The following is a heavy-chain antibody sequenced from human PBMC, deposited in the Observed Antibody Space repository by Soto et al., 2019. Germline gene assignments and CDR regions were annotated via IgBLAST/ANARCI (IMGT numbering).Heavy chain of an antibody. J-gene: IGHJ4*02. Sequence: PGGSLRLSCAASGFTFDDYAMHWVRQAPGKGLEWVSGISWNSGSIGYADSVKGRFTISRDNAKNSLYLQMNSLRAEDTALYYCAKDIGSGAAGNFDYWGQGTLVTVSS. V-gene: IGHV3-9*01. D-gene: IGHD6-13*01. CDR2: ISWNSGSI. CDR1: GFTFDDYA. CDR3: AKDIGSGAAGNFDY.